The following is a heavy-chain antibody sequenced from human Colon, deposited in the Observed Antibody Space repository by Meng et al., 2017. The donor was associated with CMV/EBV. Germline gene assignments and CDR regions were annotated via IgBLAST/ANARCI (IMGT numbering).Heavy chain of an antibody. Sequence: ASVTVSCQASGFTFTDYYFYWIRQAPDQGLEYMGWINADSGATGCAQEFQSRVSMTRDTSNSTNFMVLGGRAPDDTAVYCCPSDGVSSVTDLDYWGQGPQVTVSS. CDR3: PSDGVSSVTDLDY. CDR1: GFTFTDYY. V-gene: IGHV1-2*02. CDR2: INADSGAT. J-gene: IGHJ4*02. D-gene: IGHD6-19*01.